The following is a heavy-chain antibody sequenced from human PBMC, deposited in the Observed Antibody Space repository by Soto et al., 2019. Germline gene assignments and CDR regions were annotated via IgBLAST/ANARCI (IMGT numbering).Heavy chain of an antibody. CDR1: GFTFNSYG. J-gene: IGHJ6*02. D-gene: IGHD3-16*01. CDR2: ISYDGGDK. Sequence: PGGSLRLSCVASGFTFNSYGMFWVRQAPGKGLEWVSVISYDGGDKYYADSVKGRFTISRDRSANTLYLPMNSLRAEDTGVYYCARGMGGAVRYYYFGMDVLGQGTTVTVSS. V-gene: IGHV3-30*03. CDR3: ARGMGGAVRYYYFGMDV.